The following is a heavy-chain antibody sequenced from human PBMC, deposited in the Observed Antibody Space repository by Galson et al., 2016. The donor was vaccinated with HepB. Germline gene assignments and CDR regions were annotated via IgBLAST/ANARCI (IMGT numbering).Heavy chain of an antibody. CDR3: ARSYLLGRGFGW. V-gene: IGHV6-1*01. Sequence: CAISGDSVSSNTAGWNWIRQSPSRGLEWLGRTFYRSNWQNDYAESVKSRITINPDTSKNQFSLQLNSVTPEDTAVYYCARSYLLGRGFGWWGQGTLVTVSS. D-gene: IGHD7-27*01. CDR2: TFYRSNWQN. J-gene: IGHJ1*01. CDR1: GDSVSSNTAG.